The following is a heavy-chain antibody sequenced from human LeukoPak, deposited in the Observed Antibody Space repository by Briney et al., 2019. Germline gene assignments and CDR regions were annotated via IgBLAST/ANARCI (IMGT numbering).Heavy chain of an antibody. CDR2: IYYSGST. Sequence: PSETLSLTCTVSGGSISSSSYYWGWIRQPPGKGLEWIGSIYYSGSTDYNPSLKSRVTISLDTSKNQFSLKLSSVTAADTAVYYCARRKHRDGFNYRWFDPWGQGTLVTVSS. D-gene: IGHD5-24*01. CDR3: ARRKHRDGFNYRWFDP. J-gene: IGHJ5*02. V-gene: IGHV4-39*07. CDR1: GGSISSSSYY.